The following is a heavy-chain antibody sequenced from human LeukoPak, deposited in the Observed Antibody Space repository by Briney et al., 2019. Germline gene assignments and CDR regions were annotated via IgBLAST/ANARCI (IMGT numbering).Heavy chain of an antibody. D-gene: IGHD5-18*01. J-gene: IGHJ4*02. V-gene: IGHV1-2*02. CDR1: GYTFTGYY. CDR2: INPNSGGT. Sequence: ASVKVSCKASGYTFTGYYMHWVRQAPGQGLEWMGWINPNSGGTNYAQKFQGRVTMTRDTSISTAYMELSRLRSDDTAVYYCARDLAGTAIPDYWGQGTLVTVSS. CDR3: ARDLAGTAIPDY.